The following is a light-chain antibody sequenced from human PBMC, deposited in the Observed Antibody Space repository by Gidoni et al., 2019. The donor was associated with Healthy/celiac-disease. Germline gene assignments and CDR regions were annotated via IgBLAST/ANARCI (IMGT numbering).Light chain of an antibody. J-gene: IGLJ2*01. CDR3: PSRDSSGNHLRV. CDR2: GKN. V-gene: IGLV3-19*01. Sequence: SSELTQDPAVSVALGQTVRITCQGDSLRSDYASWYQQKPGQAPVLVLYGKNNRPSGIPDRFSGSSSGNTASLTITGAQAEDEADYYCPSRDSSGNHLRVFGGGTKLTVL. CDR1: SLRSDY.